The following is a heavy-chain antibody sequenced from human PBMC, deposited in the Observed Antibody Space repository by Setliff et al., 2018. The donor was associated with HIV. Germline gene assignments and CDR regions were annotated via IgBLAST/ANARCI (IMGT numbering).Heavy chain of an antibody. V-gene: IGHV4-59*10. CDR2: IYTSGST. J-gene: IGHJ3*02. CDR1: GASFSGYY. D-gene: IGHD3-3*01. Sequence: PSETLSLTCAVYGASFSGYYWSWIRQPAGKGLEWIGRIYTSGSTNYNPSLKSRVTMSVDTSKNQFSLKLSSVTAADTAVYYCARSFTYNFWSGLAGDAFDIWGQGTMVTVSS. CDR3: ARSFTYNFWSGLAGDAFDI.